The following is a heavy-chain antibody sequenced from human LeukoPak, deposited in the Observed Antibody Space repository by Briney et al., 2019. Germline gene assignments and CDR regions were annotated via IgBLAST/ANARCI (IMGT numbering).Heavy chain of an antibody. CDR1: GFSLSTSGMC. Sequence: SGPTLVNPTQTLTLTCTFSGFSLSTSGMCVSWIRQTPGKALEWLALIDWDDDKYYSTSLKTRLTISKDTSKNQVVLTMTNMDPVDTAAYYCARNTYYYGSGSYVEDYWGQGTLVTVSS. CDR3: ARNTYYYGSGSYVEDY. CDR2: IDWDDDK. D-gene: IGHD3-10*01. V-gene: IGHV2-70*01. J-gene: IGHJ4*02.